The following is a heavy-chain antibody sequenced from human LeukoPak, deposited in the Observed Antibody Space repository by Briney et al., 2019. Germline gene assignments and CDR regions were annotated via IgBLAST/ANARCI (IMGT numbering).Heavy chain of an antibody. Sequence: SETLSLTCTVSGASISNNYWSWIRQPPGKGLEWIGSIYYSGSTYYNPSLKSRVTISVDTSKNQFSLKLSSVTAADTAIYYCAKGAGGFSYYNWFDPWGQGTLVTVSS. CDR3: AKGAGGFSYYNWFDP. V-gene: IGHV4-59*12. CDR2: IYYSGST. J-gene: IGHJ5*02. D-gene: IGHD5-18*01. CDR1: GASISNNY.